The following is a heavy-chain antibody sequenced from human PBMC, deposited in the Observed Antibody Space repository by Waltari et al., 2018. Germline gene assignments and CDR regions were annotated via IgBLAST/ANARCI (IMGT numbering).Heavy chain of an antibody. CDR1: GFTFSSYE. CDR3: ARERSGGAFDI. Sequence: VSLVESGGGVVQPGRSLTLSCAASGFTFSSYEMNWVRQAPGKGLEWVSYISSSGSTRYYADSVKGRFTISRDNAKNSLYLQMNSLRAEDTAVYYCARERSGGAFDIWGQGTMVTVSS. D-gene: IGHD3-10*01. V-gene: IGHV3-48*03. J-gene: IGHJ3*02. CDR2: ISSSGSTR.